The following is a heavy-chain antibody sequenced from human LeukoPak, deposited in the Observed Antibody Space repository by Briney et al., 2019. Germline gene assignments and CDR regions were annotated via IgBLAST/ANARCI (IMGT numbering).Heavy chain of an antibody. Sequence: SETLSLTCTVSGGSVSSGSYYWSWIRQPPGKGLEWIEYICHSGSTNYNPSLKSRVTISVDTSKNQFSLKLSSVTAADTAVYYCARGISITMIVVGMYNFDYWGQGTLVTV. CDR3: ARGISITMIVVGMYNFDY. CDR1: GGSVSSGSYY. J-gene: IGHJ4*02. V-gene: IGHV4-61*01. D-gene: IGHD3-22*01. CDR2: ICHSGST.